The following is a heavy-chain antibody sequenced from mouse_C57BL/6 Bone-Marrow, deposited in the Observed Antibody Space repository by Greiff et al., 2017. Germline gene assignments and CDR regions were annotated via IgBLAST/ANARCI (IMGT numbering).Heavy chain of an antibody. D-gene: IGHD2-4*01. J-gene: IGHJ4*01. Sequence: EVQGVESGGGLVQPGGSLKLSCAASGFTFSDYYMYWVRQTPEKRLEWVAYISNGGGSTYYPDTVKGRFTISRDNAKNTLYLQMSRLKSEDTAMYYCARREIYYDYPYAMDYWGQGTSVTVSS. CDR1: GFTFSDYY. V-gene: IGHV5-12*01. CDR3: ARREIYYDYPYAMDY. CDR2: ISNGGGST.